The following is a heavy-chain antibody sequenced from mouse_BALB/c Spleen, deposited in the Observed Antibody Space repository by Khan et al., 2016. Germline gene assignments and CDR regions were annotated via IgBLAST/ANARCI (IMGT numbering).Heavy chain of an antibody. V-gene: IGHV9-3*02. Sequence: QVQLQQSGPELKKPGETVNISCKASGYPFTNYGMNWVKQAPGKGLKWMGWINTKTGEPTYAEEFKGRFAFSLETSASTAYLQINNLKNEDTATYFCARDFGTSWFTYWGQGTLVTVSA. J-gene: IGHJ3*01. CDR2: INTKTGEP. D-gene: IGHD1-1*02. CDR3: ARDFGTSWFTY. CDR1: GYPFTNYG.